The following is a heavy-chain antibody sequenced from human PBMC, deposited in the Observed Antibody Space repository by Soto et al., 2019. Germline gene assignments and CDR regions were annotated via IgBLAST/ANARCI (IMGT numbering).Heavy chain of an antibody. D-gene: IGHD5-18*01. CDR3: AKDQALTEWIQPWPTCMDV. Sequence: GGSLRLSCAASGLTFSTYTMYWVRQAPGRGLEWVSVISASGASTSYADTVKGRFTISRDNSKNTLYLQMNSLRAEDTAVYYCAKDQALTEWIQPWPTCMDVWGQGTTVTVSS. V-gene: IGHV3-23*01. CDR2: ISASGAST. J-gene: IGHJ6*02. CDR1: GLTFSTYT.